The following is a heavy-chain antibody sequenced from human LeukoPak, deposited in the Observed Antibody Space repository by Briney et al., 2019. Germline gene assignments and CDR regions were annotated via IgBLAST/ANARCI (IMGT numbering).Heavy chain of an antibody. CDR2: INHSGST. J-gene: IGHJ4*02. V-gene: IGHV4-34*01. CDR3: ARSRGAVSGYFDS. Sequence: SETLSLTCAVYGGSFSGYYWTWVRQPPGKGLEWIGEINHSGSTNYNPSLKSRVTMSVDTSKIQFSLKLSSVTAADTDVYYCARSRGAVSGYFDSWGQGTLVTVSS. D-gene: IGHD6-19*01. CDR1: GGSFSGYY.